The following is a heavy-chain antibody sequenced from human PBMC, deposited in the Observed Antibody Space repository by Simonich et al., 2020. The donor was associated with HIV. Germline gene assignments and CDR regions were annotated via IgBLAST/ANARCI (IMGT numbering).Heavy chain of an antibody. D-gene: IGHD3-22*01. CDR3: ARDLALGRAYYDTSMDV. CDR1: GFTFSSYW. J-gene: IGHJ6*02. CDR2: IKEDGSGK. Sequence: EVQLLESGGGLVQPGGSLRLSCSASGFTFSSYWMTWVRQAPGRGGEWVANIKEDGSGKNYGDSVKGRFTISRDNAKNSLYLQMNSLRGEDTGVYYCARDLALGRAYYDTSMDVWGQGTTVTVSS. V-gene: IGHV3-7*01.